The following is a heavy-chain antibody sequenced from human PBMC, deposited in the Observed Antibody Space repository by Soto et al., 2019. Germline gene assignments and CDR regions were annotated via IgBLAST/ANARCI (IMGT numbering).Heavy chain of an antibody. J-gene: IGHJ4*02. CDR3: AKKQERQLPSVSDF. CDR1: GLTFSNYA. V-gene: IGHV3-23*01. Sequence: EVRLLESVGGLVKPGGSLRLSCATSGLTFSNYAMSWVRQAPGGGVEWVSSMSGSSSTTYYAYSVSGWVTISRDRPKNTLYLQMTSLRAEDTALYYSAKKQERQLPSVSDFWGQGPLVTVSS. CDR2: MSGSSSTT. D-gene: IGHD2-15*01.